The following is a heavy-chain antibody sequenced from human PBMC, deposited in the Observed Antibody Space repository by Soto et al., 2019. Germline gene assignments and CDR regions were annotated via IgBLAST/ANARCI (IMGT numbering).Heavy chain of an antibody. Sequence: PGGSFRHSFAASEFTFSSYASHWVRQAPGKGLEWVAVISYDGSNKYYADSVKGRFTISRDNSKNTLYLQMNSLRAEDTAVYYCASGRTYYDSSGSFDYWGQGTLVTVSS. CDR3: ASGRTYYDSSGSFDY. CDR1: EFTFSSYA. V-gene: IGHV3-30-3*01. CDR2: ISYDGSNK. J-gene: IGHJ4*02. D-gene: IGHD3-22*01.